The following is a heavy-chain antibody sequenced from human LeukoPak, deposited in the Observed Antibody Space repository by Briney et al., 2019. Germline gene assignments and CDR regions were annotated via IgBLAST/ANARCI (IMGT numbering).Heavy chain of an antibody. D-gene: IGHD3-22*01. Sequence: GASVKVSCKASGYTFTSLDINWVRQATGQGLEWMGWMNPKSGYTGSAQQFQGRVTFTRSTSISTAYVELSSLRSDDTAVYYCVRVDGSPDFWGQGTLVTVSS. J-gene: IGHJ4*02. CDR2: MNPKSGYT. CDR3: VRVDGSPDF. V-gene: IGHV1-8*03. CDR1: GYTFTSLD.